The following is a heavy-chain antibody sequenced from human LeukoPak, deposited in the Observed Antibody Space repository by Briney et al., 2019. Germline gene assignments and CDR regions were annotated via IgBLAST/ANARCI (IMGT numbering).Heavy chain of an antibody. CDR2: ISSSSSYI. J-gene: IGHJ5*02. CDR1: GFTFSSYS. D-gene: IGHD3-10*01. CDR3: ARVSYYGSGSLNWFDP. Sequence: GGSLRLSCAASGFTFSSYSMNWVRQAPGKGLEWGSSISSSSSYIYYADSVKGRFTISRDNAKNSLYLQMNSLRAEDTAVYYCARVSYYGSGSLNWFDPWGQGTLVTVSS. V-gene: IGHV3-21*01.